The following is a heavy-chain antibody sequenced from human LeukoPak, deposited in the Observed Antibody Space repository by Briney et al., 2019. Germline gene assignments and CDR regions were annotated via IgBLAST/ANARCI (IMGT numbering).Heavy chain of an antibody. CDR3: ASQTTVKYYFDY. V-gene: IGHV3-23*01. J-gene: IGHJ4*02. CDR1: GFTFSNYA. CDR2: IHYSGGST. D-gene: IGHD4-17*01. Sequence: GGSLRLSCAASGFTFSNYALSWVRQAPGKGLEWVSAIHYSGGSTYYADSVKGRFTISRDNSKNTLYLQINSLTAEDTAVYYCASQTTVKYYFDYWGQGTLVTVSS.